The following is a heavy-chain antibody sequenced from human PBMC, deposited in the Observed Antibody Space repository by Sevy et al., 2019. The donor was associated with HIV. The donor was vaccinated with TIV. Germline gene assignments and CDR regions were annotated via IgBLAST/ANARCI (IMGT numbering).Heavy chain of an antibody. CDR2: IKQDAGQK. J-gene: IGHJ4*02. CDR3: ARDDGNYYFYY. Sequence: GGSLRLSCAASGFTFSKYWMGWVRQAPGKELEWVANIKQDAGQKYYVDSVKGRFTISRVNAKNSLYLQMNSLRAEDTAVYFCARDDGNYYFYYWGQGTLVTVSS. D-gene: IGHD1-7*01. V-gene: IGHV3-7*01. CDR1: GFTFSKYW.